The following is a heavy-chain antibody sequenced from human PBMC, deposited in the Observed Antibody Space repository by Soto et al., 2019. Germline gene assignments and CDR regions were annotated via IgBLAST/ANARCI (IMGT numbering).Heavy chain of an antibody. CDR1: GFIFSGHT. J-gene: IGHJ4*02. CDR2: IDQTGAYT. V-gene: IGHV3-23*05. CDR3: VSWIFAHFDH. Sequence: GVSLRLSWVASGFIFSGHTMSWVRQAPGTGLEWVSSIDQTGAYTNYAESVKGRFTISRDNSRNTLDLQMNSLRAADTALYYCVSWIFAHFDHWGKGPPVTVSS. D-gene: IGHD3-3*01.